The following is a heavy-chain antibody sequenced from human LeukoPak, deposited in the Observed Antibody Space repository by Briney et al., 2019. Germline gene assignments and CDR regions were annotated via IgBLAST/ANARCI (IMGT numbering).Heavy chain of an antibody. J-gene: IGHJ4*02. CDR3: ARMGYDSSGYYRHFDY. Sequence: PGGSLRLSCAASGFTFSSYSMNWVRQAPGKGLEWVSSISSSSSYIYYADSVKGRFTISRDNSKNTLYLQMNSLRAEDTAVYYCARMGYDSSGYYRHFDYWGQGTLVTVSS. CDR2: ISSSSSYI. D-gene: IGHD3-22*01. V-gene: IGHV3-21*04. CDR1: GFTFSSYS.